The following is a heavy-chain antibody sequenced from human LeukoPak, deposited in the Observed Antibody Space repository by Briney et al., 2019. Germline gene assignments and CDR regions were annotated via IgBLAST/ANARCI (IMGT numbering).Heavy chain of an antibody. CDR3: ARVSGGGSCLNWFDP. CDR2: ISAYNGNT. D-gene: IGHD2-15*01. Sequence: VKVSCKASGYTFTSYGISWVRQAPGQGLEWMGWISAYNGNTNYAQKLQGRVTMTTDTSTSTAYMELRSLRSDDTAVYYCARVSGGGSCLNWFDPWGQGTLVTVSS. CDR1: GYTFTSYG. V-gene: IGHV1-18*01. J-gene: IGHJ5*02.